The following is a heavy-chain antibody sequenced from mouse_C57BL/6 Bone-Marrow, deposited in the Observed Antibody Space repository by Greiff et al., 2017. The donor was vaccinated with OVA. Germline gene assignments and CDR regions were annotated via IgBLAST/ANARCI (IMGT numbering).Heavy chain of an antibody. CDR3: AGWLLLWFAY. CDR2: IYPGDGDT. V-gene: IGHV1-82*01. Sequence: VKLLESGPELVKPGASVKISCKASGYAFSSSWMNWVKQRPGKGLEWIGRIYPGDGDTNYNGKFKGKATLTADKSSSTAYMQLSSLTSEDSAVYFCAGWLLLWFAYWGQGTLVTVSA. CDR1: GYAFSSSW. J-gene: IGHJ3*01. D-gene: IGHD2-3*01.